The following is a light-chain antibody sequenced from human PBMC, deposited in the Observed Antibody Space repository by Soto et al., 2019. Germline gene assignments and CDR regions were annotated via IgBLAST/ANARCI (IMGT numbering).Light chain of an antibody. CDR1: RSDVGSHNR. CDR2: EVS. CDR3: SLYTSSSTFV. Sequence: QSALTQPPSVSGSPGQSVTISCTGTRSDVGSHNRVSWYQQPPGTAPKLMIYEVSNRPSGVPDRFSGSKSGNTASLTISGLQAEEEADYYCSLYTSSSTFVFGTGTKVTVL. J-gene: IGLJ1*01. V-gene: IGLV2-18*01.